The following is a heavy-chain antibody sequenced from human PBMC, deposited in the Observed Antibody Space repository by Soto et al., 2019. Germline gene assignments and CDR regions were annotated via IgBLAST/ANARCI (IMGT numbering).Heavy chain of an antibody. CDR3: ATKIVATISSWFDP. V-gene: IGHV1-24*01. CDR1: GYTLTELS. D-gene: IGHD5-12*01. Sequence: ASVKVSCKVSGYTLTELSMHWVRQAPGKGLEWMGGFDPEDGETIYAQKFQGRVTMTEDTSTDTAYMELSSLRSEDTAVYYCATKIVATISSWFDPWGQGTLVTVSS. J-gene: IGHJ5*02. CDR2: FDPEDGET.